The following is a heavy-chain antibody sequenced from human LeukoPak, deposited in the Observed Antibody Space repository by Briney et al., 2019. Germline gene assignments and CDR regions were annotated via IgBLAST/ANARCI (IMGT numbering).Heavy chain of an antibody. CDR3: ARGLGIAVAGRVYNWFDP. CDR2: ISAYNGNT. CDR1: GYTFTSYG. J-gene: IGHJ5*02. D-gene: IGHD6-19*01. V-gene: IGHV1-18*01. Sequence: ASVKVSRKDSGYTFTSYGISWVRQAPGQGLEWMGWISAYNGNTNYAQKLQGRVTMTTDTSTSTAYMELRSLRSDDTAVYYCARGLGIAVAGRVYNWFDPWGQGTLVTVSS.